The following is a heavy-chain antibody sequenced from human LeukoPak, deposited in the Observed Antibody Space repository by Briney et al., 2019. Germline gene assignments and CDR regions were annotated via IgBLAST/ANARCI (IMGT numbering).Heavy chain of an antibody. CDR1: GFTFSSYG. V-gene: IGHV3-33*01. J-gene: IGHJ4*02. CDR3: ARAVRCSGGSCYPTPDY. Sequence: GGSLRLSCAASGFTFSSYGMHWVRQAPGKGLEWVAVIWCDGSNKYYADSVKGRFTISRDNSKNTLYLQMNSLRAEDTAVYYCARAVRCSGGSCYPTPDYWGQGTLVTVSS. CDR2: IWCDGSNK. D-gene: IGHD2-15*01.